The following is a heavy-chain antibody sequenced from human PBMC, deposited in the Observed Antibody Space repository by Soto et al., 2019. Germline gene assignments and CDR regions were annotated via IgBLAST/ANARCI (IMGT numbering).Heavy chain of an antibody. V-gene: IGHV3-53*01. CDR3: ASWHLREHAYDV. CDR1: GLTVSGKYY. Sequence: DVQLVESGGGLIQPGGSLRLSCAAFGLTVSGKYYMAWVRQAPGKGLVWLSALYDLDGIYYADSVKGRFTTSGDSSKNIVYLQMDDLRPADTAVYYCASWHLREHAYDVWGQGTTVTVSS. J-gene: IGHJ3*01. CDR2: LYDLDGI. D-gene: IGHD4-17*01.